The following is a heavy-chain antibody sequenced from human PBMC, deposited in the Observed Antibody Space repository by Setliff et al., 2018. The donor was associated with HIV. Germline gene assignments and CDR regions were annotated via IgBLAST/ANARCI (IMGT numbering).Heavy chain of an antibody. Sequence: AGSLRLSCAASGFIFSSYAMHWVRQAPGKGLEWVAVMSYDGNNKYYADSVKGRFIISRDNSKNTLFLQMNSLRPEDTAVYYCARGSGSYWGYWGQGTLVTVSS. CDR3: ARGSGSYWGY. CDR1: GFIFSSYA. V-gene: IGHV3-30*01. CDR2: MSYDGNNK. D-gene: IGHD1-26*01. J-gene: IGHJ4*02.